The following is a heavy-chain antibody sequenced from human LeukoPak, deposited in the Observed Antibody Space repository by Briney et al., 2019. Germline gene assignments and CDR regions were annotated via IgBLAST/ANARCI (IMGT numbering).Heavy chain of an antibody. V-gene: IGHV4-59*08. Sequence: SETLSLTCTVSGGSISSYYWSWIRQPPGKGLEWIGYIYYSGSTNYNPSLKSRVTMSVDTSKNQFSLKLSSVTAADTAVYYCARSRVCGGSCYESDWGQGTLVTVSS. CDR1: GGSISSYY. CDR3: ARSRVCGGSCYESD. CDR2: IYYSGST. D-gene: IGHD2-15*01. J-gene: IGHJ4*02.